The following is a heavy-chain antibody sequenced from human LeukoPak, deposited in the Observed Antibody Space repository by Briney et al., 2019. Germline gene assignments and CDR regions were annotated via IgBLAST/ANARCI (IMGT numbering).Heavy chain of an antibody. V-gene: IGHV4-39*01. CDR3: ARHLKYCSGGSCYSFFDY. CDR1: GGSISSSSYY. Sequence: PSETLSLTCTVSGGSISSSSYYWGWIRQPPGKGLEWIGSFYYSGSTYYNPSLKSRVTISVDTSKNQFSLKLSSVTAADTAVYYCARHLKYCSGGSCYSFFDYWGQGTLVTVSS. D-gene: IGHD2-15*01. J-gene: IGHJ4*02. CDR2: FYYSGST.